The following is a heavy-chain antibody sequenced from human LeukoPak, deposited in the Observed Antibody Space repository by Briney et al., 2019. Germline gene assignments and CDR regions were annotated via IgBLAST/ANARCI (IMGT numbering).Heavy chain of an antibody. CDR3: ARVEYYDSWSGYYHRFDP. J-gene: IGHJ5*02. Sequence: GASVKVSCKASGYTFTGYYMHWVRQAPGQGLEWMGWINPNSGGTNYAQKFQGRVTMTRDTSISTAYMELSRLRSDDTAVYYCARVEYYDSWSGYYHRFDPWGQGTLVTVSS. V-gene: IGHV1-2*02. D-gene: IGHD3-3*01. CDR2: INPNSGGT. CDR1: GYTFTGYY.